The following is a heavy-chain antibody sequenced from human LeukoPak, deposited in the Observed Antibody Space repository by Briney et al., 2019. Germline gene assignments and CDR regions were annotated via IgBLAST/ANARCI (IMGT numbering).Heavy chain of an antibody. CDR2: ISGSGGST. Sequence: PGGSLRLSCAASGFTFSSYAMSWVRQAPGKGLEWVSAISGSGGSTYYADSVKGRFTISRDNSKNTLYLQMNSLRAEDTAVYYCAKAPPPIYGSGSYYPSFYYYYYMDVWGKGTTVTVSS. J-gene: IGHJ6*03. CDR1: GFTFSSYA. CDR3: AKAPPPIYGSGSYYPSFYYYYYMDV. V-gene: IGHV3-23*01. D-gene: IGHD3-10*01.